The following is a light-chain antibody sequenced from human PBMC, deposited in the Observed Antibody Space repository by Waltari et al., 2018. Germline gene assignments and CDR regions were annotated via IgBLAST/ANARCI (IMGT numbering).Light chain of an antibody. CDR3: QQVNSYPFT. J-gene: IGKJ3*01. V-gene: IGKV1-9*01. CDR2: TAS. Sequence: DIPLTQSPPFVSASVGDRVTITCRASQGISSYLVWYQQKPGKAPKLLIYTASTLQSGVPSRFSGSGSGTEFTLTISSLQPEDFATYHCQQVNSYPFTFGPGTKVEIK. CDR1: QGISSY.